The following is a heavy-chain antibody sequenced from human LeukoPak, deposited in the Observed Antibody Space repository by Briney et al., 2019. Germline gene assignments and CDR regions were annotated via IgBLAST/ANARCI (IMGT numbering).Heavy chain of an antibody. J-gene: IGHJ6*03. Sequence: GGSLRLSCAASGFTFSSYGMHWVRQAPGKGLEWVAVIWYDGSNKYHADSVKGRFTISRDNSKNTLYLQMNSLRAEDTAVYYCAKTPQNYYYMDVWGKGTTVTVSS. CDR3: AKTPQNYYYMDV. CDR1: GFTFSSYG. V-gene: IGHV3-33*06. CDR2: IWYDGSNK.